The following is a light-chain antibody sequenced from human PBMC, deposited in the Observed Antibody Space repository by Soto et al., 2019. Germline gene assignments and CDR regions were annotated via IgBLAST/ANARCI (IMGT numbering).Light chain of an antibody. CDR3: ATWDDSLNGRV. J-gene: IGLJ3*02. CDR1: SSNIGRNT. Sequence: QSVLTQPPSASGTPGQRVTISCSGSSSNIGRNTLNWYQQVPGTAPKLLLYTNDQRPSGVPDRFSGSKSGTSASLAISGLQSEDEADYYCATWDDSLNGRVFGGGTKLTVL. V-gene: IGLV1-44*01. CDR2: TND.